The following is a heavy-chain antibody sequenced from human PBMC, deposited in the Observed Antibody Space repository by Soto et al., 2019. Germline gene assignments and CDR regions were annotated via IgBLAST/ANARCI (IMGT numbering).Heavy chain of an antibody. V-gene: IGHV3-23*01. CDR2: IGVSSDA. J-gene: IGHJ4*02. CDR3: AKNYFFDS. CDR1: GFTFSSYA. Sequence: GGSLRLSCAASGFTFSSYAMSWARQAPGKGLEWVSSIGVSSDAYYADSVKGRLTISRDNSRNTLYLQMNSLRAEDTALYYCAKNYFFDSWGQGTLVTVS.